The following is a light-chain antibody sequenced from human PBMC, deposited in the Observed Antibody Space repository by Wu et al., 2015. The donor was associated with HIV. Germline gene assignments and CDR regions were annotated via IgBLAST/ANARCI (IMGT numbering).Light chain of an antibody. J-gene: IGKJ1*01. CDR2: AAS. CDR3: QRTYDTPRS. CDR1: QNIRTY. V-gene: IGKV1-39*01. Sequence: DIQMTQSPSSLSASVGDTVTITCRASQNIRTYLSWFQQKPGKAPQLLIYAASVLQSGVPSRFSGGGSGTEFTLTISRLQPEDFASYYCQRTYDTPRSFGQGTKVEIK.